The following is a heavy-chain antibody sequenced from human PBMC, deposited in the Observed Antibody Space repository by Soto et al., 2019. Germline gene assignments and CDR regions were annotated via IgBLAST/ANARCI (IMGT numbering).Heavy chain of an antibody. CDR2: ISSSSSYI. Sequence: GGSLRLSCAASGFTFSSYSMNWVRQAPGKGLEWVSSISSSSSYIYYADSVKGRFTISRDNAKNSLYLQMNSLRAEDTAVYYCARTGPTYYYDSSGYNFYYWGQGTLVTVSS. CDR1: GFTFSSYS. CDR3: ARTGPTYYYDSSGYNFYY. V-gene: IGHV3-21*01. J-gene: IGHJ4*02. D-gene: IGHD3-22*01.